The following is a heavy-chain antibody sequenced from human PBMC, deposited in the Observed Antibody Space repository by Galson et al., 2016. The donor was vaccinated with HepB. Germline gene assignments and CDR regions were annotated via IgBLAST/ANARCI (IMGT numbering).Heavy chain of an antibody. CDR1: GYTFTGYF. V-gene: IGHV1-2*02. CDR2: IKPNSGGT. D-gene: IGHD6-13*01. J-gene: IGHJ5*02. Sequence: SVKVSCKASGYTFTGYFIHWVRQAPGQGLEWMGWIKPNSGGTNYGQKFQGRVTMTRDTSISAAYMELNRLRSDDTAVYYCVRGSRSSSWYLVDPYNWFDPWGQGTLVTVSS. CDR3: VRGSRSSSWYLVDPYNWFDP.